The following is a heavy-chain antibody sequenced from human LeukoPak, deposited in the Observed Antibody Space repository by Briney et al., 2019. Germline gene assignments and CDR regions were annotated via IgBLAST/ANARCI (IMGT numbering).Heavy chain of an antibody. CDR3: ATWKGLHAGGAFDI. CDR1: GYTLTELS. J-gene: IGHJ3*02. V-gene: IGHV1-24*01. D-gene: IGHD5/OR15-5a*01. CDR2: FDPEDGET. Sequence: GASVKVSRKVSGYTLTELSMHWVRQAPGKGLEWMGGFDPEDGETIYAQKFQGRVTMTEDTSTDTAYMELSSLRSEDTAVYYCATWKGLHAGGAFDIWGQGTMVTVSS.